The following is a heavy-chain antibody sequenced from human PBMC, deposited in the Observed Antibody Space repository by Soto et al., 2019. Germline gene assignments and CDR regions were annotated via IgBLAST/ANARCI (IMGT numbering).Heavy chain of an antibody. CDR1: GFTFSSYA. CDR2: ISGSGDST. V-gene: IGHV3-23*01. J-gene: IGHJ4*02. CDR3: AKRGSGSYFDS. Sequence: EVQLLESGGGLVQPGGSLRLSCAASGFTFSSYAMNWVRQAPGKGLEWVSVISGSGDSTYYADSVKGRFTISRDNSKNTLYLQMNSLRAEDTAVYYCAKRGSGSYFDSWGQGTLVTVSS. D-gene: IGHD1-26*01.